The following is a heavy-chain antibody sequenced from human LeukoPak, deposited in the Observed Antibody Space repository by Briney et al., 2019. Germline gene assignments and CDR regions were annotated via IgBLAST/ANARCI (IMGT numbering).Heavy chain of an antibody. Sequence: ASVKVSCKVSGYTLTELSMHWVRQAPGKGLEWMGGFDPEDGETIYAQKFQGRVTMTEDTSTDTAYMELSSLRSEDTAVYYCATLMVRGVTDAFDIWGQGTMVIVSS. CDR3: ATLMVRGVTDAFDI. J-gene: IGHJ3*02. CDR1: GYTLTELS. V-gene: IGHV1-24*01. CDR2: FDPEDGET. D-gene: IGHD3-10*01.